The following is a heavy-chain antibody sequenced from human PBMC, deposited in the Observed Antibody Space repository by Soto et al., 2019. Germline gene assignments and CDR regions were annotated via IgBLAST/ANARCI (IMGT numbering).Heavy chain of an antibody. J-gene: IGHJ5*02. CDR1: GDSIIGGASF. D-gene: IGHD1-1*01. CDR2: VYYSGSS. CDR3: VRDGTKTLRDWFDP. V-gene: IGHV4-30-4*01. Sequence: SETLSLTCTVSGDSIIGGASFFICIRQPPGNGLELIANVYYSGSSYYNPSLKSRVMMSVDTSKKQFSLKLRSVTAADTAVYYCVRDGTKTLRDWFDPWGQGISVTVSS.